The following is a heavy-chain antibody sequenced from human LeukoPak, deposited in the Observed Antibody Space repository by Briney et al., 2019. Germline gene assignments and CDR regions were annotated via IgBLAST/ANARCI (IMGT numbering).Heavy chain of an antibody. Sequence: ASVKVSCKASGGTFSSYAISWGRQAPGQGLEWMGGIIPIFGTANYAQKFQGRVTITADESTSTAYMELSSLRSEDTAVYYCARAQEPYCSSTSCPKSWFDPWGQGTLVTVSS. CDR1: GGTFSSYA. D-gene: IGHD2-2*01. CDR3: ARAQEPYCSSTSCPKSWFDP. V-gene: IGHV1-69*13. J-gene: IGHJ5*02. CDR2: IIPIFGTA.